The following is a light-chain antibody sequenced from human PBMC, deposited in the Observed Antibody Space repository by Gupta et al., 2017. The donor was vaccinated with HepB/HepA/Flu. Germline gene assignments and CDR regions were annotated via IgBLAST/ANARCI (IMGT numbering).Light chain of an antibody. CDR3: SSNAGTFSVV. J-gene: IGLJ2*01. V-gene: IGLV2-23*02. CDR1: SNDVGSHNL. CDR2: EVN. Sequence: QSAPTQSASVSGSPGQSITIPCTGTSNDVGSHNLVSWYQQHPAKAPKLIIYEVNKWPSGVSNRVSGSESGNTVSITISGPQAEDEAYYYSSSNAGTFSVVFGGGTKLTVL.